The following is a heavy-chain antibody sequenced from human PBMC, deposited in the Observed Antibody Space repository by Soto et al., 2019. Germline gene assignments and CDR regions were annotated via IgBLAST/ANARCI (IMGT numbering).Heavy chain of an antibody. CDR1: GFTFSSYA. CDR2: ISYDGSNK. CDR3: ARGPKMIVVEGWFDP. Sequence: GGSLRLSCAASGFTFSSYAMHWVRQAPGKGLEWVAVISYDGSNKYYADSVKGRFTISRDNSKNTLYLQMNSLRAEDTAVYYCARGPKMIVVEGWFDPWGQGTLVTVSS. D-gene: IGHD3-22*01. J-gene: IGHJ5*02. V-gene: IGHV3-30-3*01.